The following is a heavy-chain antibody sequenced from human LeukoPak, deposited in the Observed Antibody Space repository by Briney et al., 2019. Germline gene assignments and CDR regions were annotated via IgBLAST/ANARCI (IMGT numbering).Heavy chain of an antibody. J-gene: IGHJ6*03. CDR3: ARDGVAAPGIISYYYMDV. CDR1: GGSFSGYY. Sequence: SETLSLTCAVYGGSFSGYYWSWIRQPPGKGLEWIGEINHSGSTNYNPSLKSRVTISVDTSKNQFSLKLSSVTAADTAVYYCARDGVAAPGIISYYYMDVWGKGTTVTVSS. D-gene: IGHD6-13*01. CDR2: INHSGST. V-gene: IGHV4-34*01.